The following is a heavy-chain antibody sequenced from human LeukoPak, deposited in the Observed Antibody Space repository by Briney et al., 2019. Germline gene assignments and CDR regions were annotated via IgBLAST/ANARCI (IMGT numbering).Heavy chain of an antibody. J-gene: IGHJ4*02. CDR3: ARRAYGYSTFFYFDY. CDR2: ISYDGSNK. V-gene: IGHV3-30*03. Sequence: SGGSLRLSCAASGFTFSSYGMHWVRQAPGKGLEWVAVISYDGSNKYYADSVKGRLTISRDNSKNTLYLQMNSLRAEDTALYYCARRAYGYSTFFYFDYWGQGTLVTVSS. D-gene: IGHD5-18*01. CDR1: GFTFSSYG.